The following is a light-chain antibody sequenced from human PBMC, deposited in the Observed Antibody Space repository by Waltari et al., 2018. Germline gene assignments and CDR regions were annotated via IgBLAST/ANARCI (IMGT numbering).Light chain of an antibody. J-gene: IGKJ5*01. CDR1: QDINIW. Sequence: DIQMTQSPSSVSASIGDRVTITCRASQDINIWLAWYQQKPGRAPQVLIFEATRLQSGVPSRFSGSGSVTEFTLTISSLQPEDFATYYCQQANSFPRTFGQGTRLEIK. CDR3: QQANSFPRT. V-gene: IGKV1D-12*01. CDR2: EAT.